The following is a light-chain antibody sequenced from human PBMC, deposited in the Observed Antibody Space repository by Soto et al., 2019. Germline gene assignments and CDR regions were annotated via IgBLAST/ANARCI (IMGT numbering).Light chain of an antibody. CDR3: QQLNTYPPWT. CDR1: QGISRY. CDR2: AAS. V-gene: IGKV1-9*01. Sequence: DIQLTQSPSFLSASVGDRVTITCRASQGISRYLAWYQQKPGKAPELLIYAASTLQSGVPSRFSGSGSGTDFTLPISSLQPEDSATYYCQQLNTYPPWTFGQGTKVEIK. J-gene: IGKJ1*01.